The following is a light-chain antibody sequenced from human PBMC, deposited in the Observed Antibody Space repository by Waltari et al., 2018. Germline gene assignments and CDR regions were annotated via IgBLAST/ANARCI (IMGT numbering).Light chain of an antibody. CDR2: YTS. V-gene: IGKV3-11*01. Sequence: EIVLTQSPATLSLSPGERATLSCRASQSVDSYLAWYQQKPGKAPRLLIYYTSNRATGIPARFSGSGSGTDFTLTISSLEPEDFAVYHCQQRSKWPYTFGQGTKLEIK. J-gene: IGKJ2*01. CDR3: QQRSKWPYT. CDR1: QSVDSY.